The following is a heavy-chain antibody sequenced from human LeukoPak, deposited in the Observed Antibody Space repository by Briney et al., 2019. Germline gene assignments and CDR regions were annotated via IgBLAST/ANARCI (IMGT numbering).Heavy chain of an antibody. D-gene: IGHD2-2*01. CDR2: IYYSGST. CDR3: ARYHSTWGLNY. Sequence: SETLSLTCTVSGGSISNYYWNWIRQPPGKGLEWIGSIYYSGSTYYTTSLKSRVTISIDTSNNQFSLKLTSVTAADTAVYYCARYHSTWGLNYWGQGTLVTVSS. J-gene: IGHJ4*02. CDR1: GGSISNYY. V-gene: IGHV4-59*05.